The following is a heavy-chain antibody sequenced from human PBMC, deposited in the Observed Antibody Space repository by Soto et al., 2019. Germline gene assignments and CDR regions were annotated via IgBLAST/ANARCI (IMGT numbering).Heavy chain of an antibody. J-gene: IGHJ5*02. CDR2: IRGYSGKT. CDR1: GYTFATYG. CDR3: ARLMYQELESWFDP. D-gene: IGHD2-2*01. V-gene: IGHV1-18*04. Sequence: QVQLVQSGAEVKKPGASVKVSCKASGYTFATYGITWVRQAPGQGLEWMGWIRGYSGKTNYAQNFQGRVTMTTDTSTSTAYMELRSLTSDDTAIYYCARLMYQELESWFDPWGQGTLVTVSS.